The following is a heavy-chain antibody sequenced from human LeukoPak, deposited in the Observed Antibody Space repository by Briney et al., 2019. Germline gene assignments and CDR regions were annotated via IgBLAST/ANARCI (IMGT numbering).Heavy chain of an antibody. V-gene: IGHV4-31*03. Sequence: SETLSLTCTVSGGSISSGGYYWSWIRQHPGKGLEWIGYIYYGGSTYYNPSLKSRVTISVDTSKNQFSLKLSSVTAADTAVYYCARVTYCSSTSCYVYYFDYWGQGTLVTVSS. CDR3: ARVTYCSSTSCYVYYFDY. CDR1: GGSISSGGYY. D-gene: IGHD2-2*01. CDR2: IYYGGST. J-gene: IGHJ4*02.